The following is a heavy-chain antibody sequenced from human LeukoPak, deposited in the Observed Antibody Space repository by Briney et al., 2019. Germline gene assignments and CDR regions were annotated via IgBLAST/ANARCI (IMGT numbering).Heavy chain of an antibody. CDR3: AREHYDSSGYHRVLDY. CDR2: IIPIFGTA. V-gene: IGHV1-69*05. J-gene: IGHJ4*02. D-gene: IGHD3-22*01. CDR1: GGTFSSYA. Sequence: GASVKVSCKASGGTFSSYAISWVRQAPGQGLEWMGGIIPIFGTANYAQKFQGRVTITTDESTSAAYMELSSLRSEDTAVYYCAREHYDSSGYHRVLDYWGQGTLVTVSS.